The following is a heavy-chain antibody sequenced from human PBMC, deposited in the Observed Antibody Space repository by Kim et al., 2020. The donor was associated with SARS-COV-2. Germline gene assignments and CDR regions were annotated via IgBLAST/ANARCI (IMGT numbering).Heavy chain of an antibody. D-gene: IGHD1-1*01. CDR3: ARDLEGFDY. J-gene: IGHJ4*02. Sequence: GSTSYAQNFQGRVDMTSDTSTTTVYMELRSLRSDDTAMYYCARDLEGFDYWGQGTLVTVSS. V-gene: IGHV1-46*01. CDR2: GST.